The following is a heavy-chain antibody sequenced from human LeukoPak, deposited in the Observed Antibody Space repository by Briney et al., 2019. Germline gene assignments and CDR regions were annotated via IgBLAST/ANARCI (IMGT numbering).Heavy chain of an antibody. CDR1: GGSISSGGYS. V-gene: IGHV4-30-2*01. Sequence: SETLSLTCAASGGSISSGGYSWSWIRQPPGKGLEWIRYIYHSGSTYYNPSLKSRVTISVDRSKNQFSLKLSSVTAADTAVYYCARVNYYGSGSSGGLDYWGQGTLVTVSS. D-gene: IGHD3-10*01. CDR3: ARVNYYGSGSSGGLDY. J-gene: IGHJ4*02. CDR2: IYHSGST.